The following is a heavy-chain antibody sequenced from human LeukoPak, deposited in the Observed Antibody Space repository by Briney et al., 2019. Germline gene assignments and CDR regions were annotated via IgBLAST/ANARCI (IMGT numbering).Heavy chain of an antibody. CDR3: ARGAGGFDY. Sequence: SETLSLTCTVSGGSISSYYWSWIRQPPGKGLEWIEYIYYSGSTNYNPCLKSRVTISVDTSKNQFSLKMSSVTAADTALYYCARGAGGFDYWGQGTLVTVSS. V-gene: IGHV4-59*01. CDR1: GGSISSYY. J-gene: IGHJ4*02. CDR2: IYYSGST. D-gene: IGHD3-16*01.